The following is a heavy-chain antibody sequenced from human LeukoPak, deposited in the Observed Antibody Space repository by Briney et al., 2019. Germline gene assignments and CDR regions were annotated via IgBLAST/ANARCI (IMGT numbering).Heavy chain of an antibody. CDR2: ISSSSSYT. Sequence: GGSPRLSCAASGFTFSDYYMSWIRQAPGKGLEWVSYISSSSSYTNYADSVKGRFTISRDNAKNSLYLQMNSLRAEDTAVYYCASLPYDYVWGSYRFFDYWGQGTLVTVSS. CDR1: GFTFSDYY. CDR3: ASLPYDYVWGSYRFFDY. J-gene: IGHJ4*02. V-gene: IGHV3-11*03. D-gene: IGHD3-16*02.